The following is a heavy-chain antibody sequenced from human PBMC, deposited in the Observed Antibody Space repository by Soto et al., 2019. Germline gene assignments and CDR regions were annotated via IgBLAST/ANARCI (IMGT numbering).Heavy chain of an antibody. CDR1: GFTFSSYA. CDR3: AKDFPHPFDY. CDR2: ISGSGDST. V-gene: IGHV3-23*01. Sequence: EVQLLESGGGLVQPGGSLRLSCAASGFTFSSYAMSWVRQGPGKGLEWVSAISGSGDSTYYADSVKGRFTISRDNSKNTLHLQMNSLRAEDTDVYYCAKDFPHPFDYWGQGTVVTVSS. J-gene: IGHJ4*02.